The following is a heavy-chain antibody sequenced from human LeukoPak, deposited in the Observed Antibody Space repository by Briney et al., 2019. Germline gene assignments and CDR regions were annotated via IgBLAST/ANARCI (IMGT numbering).Heavy chain of an antibody. CDR2: INPDSGGT. V-gene: IGHV1-2*02. CDR1: GDSFTGYY. CDR3: ARDGAGKTVTHLIDY. J-gene: IGHJ4*02. Sequence: GASVKVSCKASGDSFTGYYIHWVRQAPGQGLECMGWINPDSGGTYYAQKFQGRAIMTRDTSISTGYMELSSLRSDDTAVYYCARDGAGKTVTHLIDYWGQGTLVTVSS. D-gene: IGHD4-17*01.